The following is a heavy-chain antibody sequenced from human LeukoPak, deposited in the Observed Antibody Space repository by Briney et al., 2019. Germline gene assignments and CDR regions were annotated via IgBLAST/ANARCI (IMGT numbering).Heavy chain of an antibody. V-gene: IGHV3-23*01. CDR2: IGADVGHT. CDR1: GFTFSTFA. CDR3: AKSTDSWFYGMDG. J-gene: IGHJ6*01. D-gene: IGHD3-9*01. Sequence: PGGSLRLSCVASGFTFSTFAMYWLRQAPGKGLEWVSAIGADVGHTNYADSVRGRFTISRDNSRNTLYLQMTSPRTDDTATYFCAKSTDSWFYGMDGCELGTTVNVSA.